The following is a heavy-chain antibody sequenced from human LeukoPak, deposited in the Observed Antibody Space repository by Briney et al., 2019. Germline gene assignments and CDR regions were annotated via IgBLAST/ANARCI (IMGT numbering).Heavy chain of an antibody. CDR3: ARPSMVQGTNIAAFDS. D-gene: IGHD3-10*01. V-gene: IGHV3-48*02. CDR2: ISSSSAV. J-gene: IGHJ4*02. CDR1: GFTFNIYG. Sequence: GGSLRLSCAASGFTFNIYGMSWVRQAPGKGLAWVSYISSSSAVYYADSVKGRFTISRDNAKNSLYLQMNSLRDEDTAVYYCARPSMVQGTNIAAFDSWGQGTLVTVSS.